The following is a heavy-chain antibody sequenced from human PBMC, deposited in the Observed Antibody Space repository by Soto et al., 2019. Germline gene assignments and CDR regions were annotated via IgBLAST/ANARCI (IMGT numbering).Heavy chain of an antibody. CDR3: ARDGICGTAFWGYLDY. D-gene: IGHD3-3*02. V-gene: IGHV3-33*08. Sequence: QVLLLESGGGVAQPGGSLTLSCAASESIFRGYGMNWIRQTPDKVLEWVAIIRSDVNNEHYAYSVKDRFTISRDNSKDMVYLHMTSLRVEDTALYYCARDGICGTAFWGYLDYWGQGTLVTVSS. CDR2: IRSDVNNE. J-gene: IGHJ4*02. CDR1: ESIFRGYG.